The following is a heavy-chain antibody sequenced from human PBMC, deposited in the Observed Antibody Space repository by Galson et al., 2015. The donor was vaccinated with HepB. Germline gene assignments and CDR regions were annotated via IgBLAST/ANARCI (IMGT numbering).Heavy chain of an antibody. D-gene: IGHD3-10*01. CDR1: GFTFSNCA. J-gene: IGHJ4*02. Sequence: SLRLSCAASGFTFSNCAMRWVRQAPGKGLEWVSSISISDDNTYYADSVKGRFTISRDNSKNTLYLQINSLRAEDTAVYYCAKGVTMVRGVISLYDYWGQGTLVTVSS. CDR2: ISISDDNT. CDR3: AKGVTMVRGVISLYDY. V-gene: IGHV3-23*01.